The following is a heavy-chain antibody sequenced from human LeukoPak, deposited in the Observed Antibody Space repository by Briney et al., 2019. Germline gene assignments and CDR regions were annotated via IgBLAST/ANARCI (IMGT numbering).Heavy chain of an antibody. D-gene: IGHD1-26*01. CDR3: ARDIRGAVGATGGLDY. J-gene: IGHJ4*02. CDR2: ISAYNGNT. Sequence: ASVKVSCKASGYTFTSYGISWVRQAPGQGLEWMGWISAYNGNTNYAQKLQGRVTMTTDTYTSTAYMELRSLRSDDTAVYYCARDIRGAVGATGGLDYWGQGTLVTVSS. CDR1: GYTFTSYG. V-gene: IGHV1-18*01.